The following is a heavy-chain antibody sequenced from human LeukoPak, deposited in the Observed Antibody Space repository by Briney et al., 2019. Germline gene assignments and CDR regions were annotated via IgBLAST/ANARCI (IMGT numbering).Heavy chain of an antibody. J-gene: IGHJ5*02. CDR2: INHSGST. CDR1: GVSFSGYD. CDR3: ARVVVAATYSP. Sequence: SETLSLTCAVYGVSFSGYDCSWIRQPPGKGLEWIGEINHSGSTNYNPSLNSRVTISVDTSKTQFSLKLSSVTAADTAVYYCARVVVAATYSPWGQGTLVTVSS. V-gene: IGHV4-34*01. D-gene: IGHD2-15*01.